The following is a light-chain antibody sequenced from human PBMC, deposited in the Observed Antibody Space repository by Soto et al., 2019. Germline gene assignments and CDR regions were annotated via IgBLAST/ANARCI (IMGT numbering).Light chain of an antibody. Sequence: QSVLTQPPSASGTPGQRVTISCSGSISNIGGNTVNWYQQVPGTAPKLLIYRDDQRPSGVPDRFSGSKSATSASLAISGLQSEDEADYYCAAWDDGLNGWVFGGGTK. V-gene: IGLV1-44*01. CDR3: AAWDDGLNGWV. CDR1: ISNIGGNT. CDR2: RDD. J-gene: IGLJ3*02.